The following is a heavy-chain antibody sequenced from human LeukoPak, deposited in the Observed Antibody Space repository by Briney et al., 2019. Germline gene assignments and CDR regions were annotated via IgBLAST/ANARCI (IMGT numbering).Heavy chain of an antibody. D-gene: IGHD2-21*01. Sequence: GGSLRLSCTASGFTFSTYDMNWVRQAPGKGLEWVSTVRVNGRSTYYADSGKGRFTISRDNSKNTLYLQMNSLRAEDTALYYCAKPGEPSNYFFDYWGQGALVTVSS. V-gene: IGHV3-23*01. CDR3: AKPGEPSNYFFDY. CDR1: GFTFSTYD. J-gene: IGHJ4*02. CDR2: VRVNGRST.